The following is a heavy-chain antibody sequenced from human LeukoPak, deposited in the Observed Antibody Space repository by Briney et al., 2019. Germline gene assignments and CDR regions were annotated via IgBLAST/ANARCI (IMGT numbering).Heavy chain of an antibody. D-gene: IGHD1-26*01. Sequence: SETLSLTCTVSGGAINSYYGSWIRQPPGKGLEGIGYIYYSGSTNYNPSLKSRVTISGDTSKKQFSLKLTSVTAADTAVYFCARGIVGATSRFDPWGQGTLVTVSS. V-gene: IGHV4-59*08. J-gene: IGHJ5*02. CDR2: IYYSGST. CDR1: GGAINSYY. CDR3: ARGIVGATSRFDP.